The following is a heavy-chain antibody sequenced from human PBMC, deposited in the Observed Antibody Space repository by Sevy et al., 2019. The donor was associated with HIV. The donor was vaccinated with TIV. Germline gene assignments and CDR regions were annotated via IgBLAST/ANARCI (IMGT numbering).Heavy chain of an antibody. CDR3: AKDINRGCDGINCYPYYYYFYDLDV. V-gene: IGHV3-9*01. J-gene: IGHJ6*02. CDR1: GFPFNDHA. Sequence: GGSLRLSCAASGFPFNDHALHWVRQVPGKGLEWVSGISWNSRNVGYADSVKGRFTISRDNANHFLYLEMNRLRPEDTAFYYCAKDINRGCDGINCYPYYYYFYDLDVWGQGTTVTVSS. D-gene: IGHD2-21*01. CDR2: ISWNSRNV.